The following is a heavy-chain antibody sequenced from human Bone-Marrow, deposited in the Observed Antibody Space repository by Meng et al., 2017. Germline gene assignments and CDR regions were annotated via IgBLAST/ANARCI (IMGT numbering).Heavy chain of an antibody. CDR1: GGSISSYY. Sequence: ESLKISCTVSGGSISSYYWSWIRQPPGKGLEWIGYIYYSGSTNYNPSLKSRVTISVDTSKNQFSLKLSSVTAADTAVYYCARDRYYYDFWSGYPGKWWYYYYGMDVWGQGTTVT. CDR2: IYYSGST. D-gene: IGHD3-3*01. J-gene: IGHJ6*02. V-gene: IGHV4-59*01. CDR3: ARDRYYYDFWSGYPGKWWYYYYGMDV.